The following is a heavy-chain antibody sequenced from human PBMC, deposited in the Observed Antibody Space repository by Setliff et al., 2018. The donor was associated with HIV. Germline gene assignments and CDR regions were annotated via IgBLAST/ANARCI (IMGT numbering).Heavy chain of an antibody. J-gene: IGHJ4*02. D-gene: IGHD3-16*02. V-gene: IGHV3-74*03. Sequence: GGSLRLSCVASGFTFSDYWMHWVRQGPGKGLVWVARINSDGISTKHADSVKGRFTISRDNAKNTLFLQMNSLGAEDTAVYYCANHGHLDISIYPYFFDFWGQGTLVTVSS. CDR2: INSDGIST. CDR1: GFTFSDYW. CDR3: ANHGHLDISIYPYFFDF.